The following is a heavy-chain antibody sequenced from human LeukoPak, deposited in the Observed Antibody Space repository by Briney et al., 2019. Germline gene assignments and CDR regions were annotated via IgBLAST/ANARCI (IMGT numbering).Heavy chain of an antibody. D-gene: IGHD3-3*01. Sequence: GASVKVSCKVSGYTLTELSMHWVRQAPGKGLEWMGGFDPEDGETIYAQKFQGRVTMTEDTSTDTAYMELSSLRSEDTAVYYCATTPKFGVVIMAYDYWGQGTLVTVSS. CDR1: GYTLTELS. J-gene: IGHJ4*02. CDR2: FDPEDGET. V-gene: IGHV1-24*01. CDR3: ATTPKFGVVIMAYDY.